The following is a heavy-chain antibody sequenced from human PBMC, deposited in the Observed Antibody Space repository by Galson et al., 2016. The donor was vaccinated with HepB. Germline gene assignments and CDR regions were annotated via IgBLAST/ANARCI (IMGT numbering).Heavy chain of an antibody. D-gene: IGHD6-13*01. J-gene: IGHJ5*02. Sequence: SLRLSCAASGFTFGRYAMSWVRQAPGKGLEWVSAISGDGGSTYYAGSVQGRFTSSRDRSTNTMYLQMNSPRVDDTAVYYCARDFGGIAADGTVGWFDPWGQGTLVTVSS. CDR2: ISGDGGST. CDR1: GFTFGRYA. CDR3: ARDFGGIAADGTVGWFDP. V-gene: IGHV3-23*01.